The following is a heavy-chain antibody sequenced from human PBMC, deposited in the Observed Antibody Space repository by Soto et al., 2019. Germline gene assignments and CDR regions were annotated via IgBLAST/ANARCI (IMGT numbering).Heavy chain of an antibody. Sequence: PSETLSLTCAVYGGAFSGYYWSWIRQPPGKGLEWIGEINHSGSTNYNPSLKSRVTISVDTSQNQFSLKLSSVTAADTAVYFWARERARARNRPFHPWGQGTLVTVS. J-gene: IGHJ1*01. CDR2: INHSGST. V-gene: IGHV4-34*01. CDR3: ARERARARNRPFHP. D-gene: IGHD1-1*01. CDR1: GGAFSGYY.